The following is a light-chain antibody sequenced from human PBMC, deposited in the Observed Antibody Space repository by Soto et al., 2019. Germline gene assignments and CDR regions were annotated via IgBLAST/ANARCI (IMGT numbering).Light chain of an antibody. CDR2: DTS. Sequence: FVLTQSPGTLSLSPCERATLSCRASQSLANSFIAWYQQKPGPAPRLLIYDTSSRASGIPDRFSGSGSGTDFTLTISRLETEDFAVFYCQQYGTSEIIFGQGTRLEIK. J-gene: IGKJ5*01. CDR3: QQYGTSEII. CDR1: QSLANSF. V-gene: IGKV3-20*01.